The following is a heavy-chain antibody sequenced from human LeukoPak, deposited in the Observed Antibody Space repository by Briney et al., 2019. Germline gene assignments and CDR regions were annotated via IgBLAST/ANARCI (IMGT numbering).Heavy chain of an antibody. D-gene: IGHD3-3*01. CDR3: ARGPYDFWSGQYYYYYMDV. J-gene: IGHJ6*03. V-gene: IGHV4-31*03. Sequence: SQTLSLTCTVSGGSISSGGYYWSWIRQHPGKGLEWIGYIYYSGSTYYNPSLKSRVTISVDTSNNQFSLKLSSVTAADTAVYYCARGPYDFWSGQYYYYYMDVWGKVTTVTVSS. CDR2: IYYSGST. CDR1: GGSISSGGYY.